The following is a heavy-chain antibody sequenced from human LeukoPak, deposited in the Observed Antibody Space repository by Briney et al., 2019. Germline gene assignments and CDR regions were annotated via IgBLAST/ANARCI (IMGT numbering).Heavy chain of an antibody. J-gene: IGHJ4*02. V-gene: IGHV1-69*13. CDR2: IIPIFGTA. CDR1: GGTFSSYA. Sequence: SVTVPCTASGGTFSSYAISWVRQAPGQGLEWVGGIIPIFGTANYAQKFQGRVTITADESTSTAYMELSSLRSEDTAVYYCARKLTIFGVEKNYFDYWGQGTLVTVSS. CDR3: ARKLTIFGVEKNYFDY. D-gene: IGHD3-3*01.